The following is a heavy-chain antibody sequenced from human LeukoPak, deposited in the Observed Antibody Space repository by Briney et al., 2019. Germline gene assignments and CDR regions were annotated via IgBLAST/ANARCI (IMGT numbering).Heavy chain of an antibody. J-gene: IGHJ3*02. V-gene: IGHV4-34*01. Sequence: SETLSLTCVVSGGFISSGGYYWSWIRQPPGKGLEWIGEINHSGSTNYNPSLKSRVTISVDTSKNQFSLKLSSVTAADTAVYYCARVGLPYYYGSGSYSPASNAFDIWGQGTMVTVSS. CDR2: INHSGST. CDR1: GGFISSGGYY. CDR3: ARVGLPYYYGSGSYSPASNAFDI. D-gene: IGHD3-10*01.